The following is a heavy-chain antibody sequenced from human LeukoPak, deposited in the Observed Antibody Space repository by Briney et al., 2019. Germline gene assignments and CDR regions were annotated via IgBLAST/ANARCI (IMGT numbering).Heavy chain of an antibody. J-gene: IGHJ3*02. CDR2: IRYDGSNK. CDR3: AKNYLTPLYCSSTSCHDAFDI. V-gene: IGHV3-30*02. Sequence: GGSLRLSCAASGFTFSSYGMHWVRQAPGKGLEWVAFIRYDGSNKYYADSVKGRFTISRDNSKSTLYLQMNSLRAEDTAVYYCAKNYLTPLYCSSTSCHDAFDIWGQGTMVTVSS. CDR1: GFTFSSYG. D-gene: IGHD2-2*01.